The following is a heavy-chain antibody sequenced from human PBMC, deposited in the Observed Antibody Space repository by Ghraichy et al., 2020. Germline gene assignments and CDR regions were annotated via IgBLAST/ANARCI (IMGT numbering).Heavy chain of an antibody. V-gene: IGHV3-15*01. CDR3: TTGEGLKRDYFYYAMDV. Sequence: GGSLRLSCAASGFTFSNAWMSWVRQAPGKGLEWVGRIKSKTDGGTTDYAAPVKGRFTISRDDSKNTLYLQMNSLKTEDTAVYYCTTGEGLKRDYFYYAMDVWGQGTTVTVSS. J-gene: IGHJ6*02. CDR1: GFTFSNAW. D-gene: IGHD6-25*01. CDR2: IKSKTDGGTT.